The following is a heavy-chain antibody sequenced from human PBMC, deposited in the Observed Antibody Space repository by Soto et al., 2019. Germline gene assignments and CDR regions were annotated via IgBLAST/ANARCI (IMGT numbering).Heavy chain of an antibody. CDR2: INSDASFT. CDR1: GFTFSNYW. D-gene: IGHD1-1*01. J-gene: IGHJ6*02. Sequence: EVQLVESGGGSVQPGGSLRLSCAASGFTFSNYWMHWVRQTPGKGLVWVSHINSDASFTTYADSVKGRFTISRDNAKNTLYLQMNSLRAEHTAVYYCARATGAFYYHYGLDVRGQGTTVTVSS. CDR3: ARATGAFYYHYGLDV. V-gene: IGHV3-74*03.